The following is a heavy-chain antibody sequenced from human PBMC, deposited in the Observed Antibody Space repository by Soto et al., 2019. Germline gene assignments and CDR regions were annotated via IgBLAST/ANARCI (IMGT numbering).Heavy chain of an antibody. J-gene: IGHJ5*02. CDR1: GGSISRGGYY. CDR2: IYYSGST. V-gene: IGHV4-31*03. CDR3: ARGEVNSDGIAAAEFPFDP. Sequence: PSETLSLTCTVSGGSISRGGYYWSWIRQHPGKGLEWIGYIYYSGSTYYNPSLKSRVTISVDTSKNQFSLKLSSVTAADTAVYYCARGEVNSDGIAAAEFPFDPWGQGTLVTVSS. D-gene: IGHD6-13*01.